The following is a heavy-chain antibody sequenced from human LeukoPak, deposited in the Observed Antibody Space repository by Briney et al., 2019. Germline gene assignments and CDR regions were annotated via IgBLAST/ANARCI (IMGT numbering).Heavy chain of an antibody. V-gene: IGHV4-59*08. CDR3: ARHLNTFDQGGASYYYIDV. J-gene: IGHJ6*03. D-gene: IGHD3-16*01. Sequence: SETLSLTCTVSGGSMSYYYWSWIRQPPGEGLEWIGNLFYSGNSNYNPSLKSRVTISIDTSKSQFSLKLNSVPAADTAVYYCARHLNTFDQGGASYYYIDVWGKGTTVAVSS. CDR1: GGSMSYYY. CDR2: LFYSGNS.